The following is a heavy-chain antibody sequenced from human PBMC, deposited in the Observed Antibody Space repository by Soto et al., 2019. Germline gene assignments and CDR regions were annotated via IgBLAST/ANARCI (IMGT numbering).Heavy chain of an antibody. V-gene: IGHV4-59*01. CDR1: GGSIRSYY. J-gene: IGHJ6*02. CDR2: IDYSGST. CDR3: ARGQKYNHFWSGYYDNYYYYGMDV. Sequence: SETLSLTCTVSGGSIRSYYWSWIRQPPGKGLEWIGYIDYSGSTNYNPSLKSRVTISVDTSKNQFSLKLSSVTAPDTALYYGARGQKYNHFWSGYYDNYYYYGMDVWGQGTTVTVSS. D-gene: IGHD3-3*01.